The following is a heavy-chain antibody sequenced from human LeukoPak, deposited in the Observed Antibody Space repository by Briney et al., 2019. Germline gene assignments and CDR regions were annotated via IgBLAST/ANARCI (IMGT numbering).Heavy chain of an antibody. CDR2: IYYSGST. V-gene: IGHV4-61*01. J-gene: IGHJ4*02. Sequence: PSETLSLTCTVSGGSFSSGSYYWSWIRQPPGKGLEWIGYIYYSGSTNYNPSLKSRVTISVDTSKNQFSLKLSSVTAADTAVYYCARSGSSWYLGYYFDYWGQGTLVTVSS. CDR1: GGSFSSGSYY. D-gene: IGHD6-13*01. CDR3: ARSGSSWYLGYYFDY.